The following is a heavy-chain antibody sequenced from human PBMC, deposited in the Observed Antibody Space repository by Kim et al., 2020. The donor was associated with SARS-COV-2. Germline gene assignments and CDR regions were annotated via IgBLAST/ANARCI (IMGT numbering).Heavy chain of an antibody. V-gene: IGHV1-18*04. CDR2: ISAYNGNT. CDR3: ARAFTSSSSRPLWFDP. J-gene: IGHJ5*02. D-gene: IGHD6-6*01. CDR1: GYTFTSYG. Sequence: ASVKVSCKASGYTFTSYGISWVRQAPGQGLEWMGWISAYNGNTNYAQKLQGRVTMTTDTSTSTAYMELRSLRSDDTAVYYCARAFTSSSSRPLWFDPWGQGTLVTVSS.